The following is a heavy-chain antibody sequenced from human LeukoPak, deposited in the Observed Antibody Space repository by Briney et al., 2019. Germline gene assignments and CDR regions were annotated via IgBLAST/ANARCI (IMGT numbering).Heavy chain of an antibody. J-gene: IGHJ3*02. CDR1: GFTFSSYA. CDR2: ISSNGGST. D-gene: IGHD3-10*01. V-gene: IGHV3-64D*06. Sequence: GGSLRLSCSASGFTFSSYAMHWVRQAPGKGLEYVSAISSNGGSTYYADSVKGRFTISRDNSKKTLYLQMSSLRAEDTTVYYCVKAGQWFGELSAFDIWGQGTMVTVSS. CDR3: VKAGQWFGELSAFDI.